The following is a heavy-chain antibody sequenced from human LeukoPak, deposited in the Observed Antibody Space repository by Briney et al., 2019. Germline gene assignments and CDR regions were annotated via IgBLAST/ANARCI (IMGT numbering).Heavy chain of an antibody. J-gene: IGHJ6*03. CDR2: IYRSGST. V-gene: IGHV4-38-2*02. D-gene: IGHD2-21*01. CDR1: GYSINSGYY. Sequence: SETLSLTCTVSGYSINSGYYRVWIRQPPGKGLEWIGSIYRSGSTNYNPSLKSRVTISVDTSKNQFSLKVSSVTAADTAVYYCARGDCSGSICYSPMDVWGTGTTVTVSS. CDR3: ARGDCSGSICYSPMDV.